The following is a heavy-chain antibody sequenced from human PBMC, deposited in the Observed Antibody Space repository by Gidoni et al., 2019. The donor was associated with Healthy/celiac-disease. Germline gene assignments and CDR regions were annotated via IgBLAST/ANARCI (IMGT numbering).Heavy chain of an antibody. D-gene: IGHD6-13*01. CDR1: GDSVPSSSAA. V-gene: IGHV6-1*01. CDR3: ARGVGIAALLDY. Sequence: QVQLQQSGPGLVKPSQPLSLPCHLSGDSVPSSSAAWNWIRPAPARGLEWLGRTYYRSKWYNDYAVSVKSRITINPDTSKNQFSLQLNSVTPEDTAVYYCARGVGIAALLDYWGQGTLVTVSS. J-gene: IGHJ4*02. CDR2: TYYRSKWYN.